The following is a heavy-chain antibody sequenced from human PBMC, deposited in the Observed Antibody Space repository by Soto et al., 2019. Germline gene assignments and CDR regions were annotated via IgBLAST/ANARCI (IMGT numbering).Heavy chain of an antibody. Sequence: QLQLQESGPGLVKPSETLSLTCTVSGGSISSSSYYWGWIRQPPGKGLEWIGRIYYSGSTYYNPPINRRXXISVDTSKNQFSLKLSSVTAADTAVYYCATLWGQDWGQGTLVTVSS. CDR2: IYYSGST. CDR3: ATLWGQD. CDR1: GGSISSSSYY. V-gene: IGHV4-39*01. D-gene: IGHD3-10*01. J-gene: IGHJ4*02.